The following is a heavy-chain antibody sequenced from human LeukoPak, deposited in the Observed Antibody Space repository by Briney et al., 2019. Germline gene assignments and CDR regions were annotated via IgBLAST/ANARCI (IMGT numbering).Heavy chain of an antibody. CDR1: GYTFTGYY. J-gene: IGHJ5*02. V-gene: IGHV1-2*02. D-gene: IGHD6-19*01. CDR3: ATCQGGYSSGWYGSWFDP. Sequence: ASVKVSCKASGYTFTGYYMHWVRQAPGQGLEWMGWINPNSGGTNYAQKFQGRVTMTEDTSTDTAYMELSSLRSEDTAVYYCATCQGGYSSGWYGSWFDPWGQGTLVTVSS. CDR2: INPNSGGT.